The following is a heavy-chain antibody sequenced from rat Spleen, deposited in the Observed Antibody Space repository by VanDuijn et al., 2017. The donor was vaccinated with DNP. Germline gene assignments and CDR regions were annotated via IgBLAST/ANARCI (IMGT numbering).Heavy chain of an antibody. V-gene: IGHV5-7*01. J-gene: IGHJ2*01. Sequence: EVRLVESGGGLVQPGRSLKLSCAASGFTFSDYNMAWVRQAPQKGLEWVATISYDGSSTYYRDSVKGRFTISRDNAKNTLYLQMNSLKSEDTATYYCARDNYGGYYWGHGVMVTVSS. CDR2: ISYDGSST. D-gene: IGHD1-11*01. CDR3: ARDNYGGYY. CDR1: GFTFSDYN.